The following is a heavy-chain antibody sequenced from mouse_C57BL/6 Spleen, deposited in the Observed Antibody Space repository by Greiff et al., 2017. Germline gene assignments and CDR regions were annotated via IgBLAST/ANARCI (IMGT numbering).Heavy chain of an antibody. CDR1: GFTFSDYY. V-gene: IGHV5-16*01. CDR3: ARDHGSSYSSPYWYFDV. D-gene: IGHD1-1*01. Sequence: EVKLVESEGGLVQPGSSMKLSCTASGFTFSDYYMAWVRQVPEKGLEWVANINYDGSSTYYLDSLKSRFIISRDHAKNILYLQMSSLKSEDTATYYCARDHGSSYSSPYWYFDVWGTGTTVTVSS. CDR2: INYDGSST. J-gene: IGHJ1*03.